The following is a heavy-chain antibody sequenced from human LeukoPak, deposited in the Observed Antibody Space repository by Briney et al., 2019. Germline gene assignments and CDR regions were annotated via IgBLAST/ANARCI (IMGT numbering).Heavy chain of an antibody. CDR3: AREIYAYGSRGFDY. CDR2: VSGSGDYT. D-gene: IGHD3-10*01. CDR1: LFTISYYA. Sequence: GGSLRLSCSASLFTISYYAMTWVRQAPGKGLEWVSGVSGSGDYTYYADSVKGRFTISRDNSKNTLYLQLNSLRVEDTAVYYCAREIYAYGSRGFDYWGQGTLVTVSS. J-gene: IGHJ4*02. V-gene: IGHV3-23*01.